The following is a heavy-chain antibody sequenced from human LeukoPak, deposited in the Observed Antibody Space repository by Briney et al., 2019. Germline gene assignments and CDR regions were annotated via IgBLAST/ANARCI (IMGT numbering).Heavy chain of an antibody. Sequence: ASVKVSCKALGYTFTDHHFHWLRQAPGQGLEWMGWIHPGRGDTNYAQKFQGRVSLTRDTSISTAYMELSGLTSDGTAVYFCARDHNWGPDYWGQGTLVSVSS. V-gene: IGHV1-2*02. CDR2: IHPGRGDT. CDR1: GYTFTDHH. CDR3: ARDHNWGPDY. D-gene: IGHD7-27*01. J-gene: IGHJ4*02.